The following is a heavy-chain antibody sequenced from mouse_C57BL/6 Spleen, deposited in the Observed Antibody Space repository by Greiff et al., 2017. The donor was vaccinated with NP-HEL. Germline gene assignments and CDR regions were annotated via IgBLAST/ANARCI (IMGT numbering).Heavy chain of an antibody. CDR1: GYTFTSYW. CDR3: ASTYPYAMDY. D-gene: IGHD5-1*01. J-gene: IGHJ4*01. V-gene: IGHV1-72*01. CDR2: IDPNSGGT. Sequence: VQLQQPGAELVKPGASVKLSCKASGYTFTSYWMHWVKQRPGRGLEWIGRIDPNSGGTKYNEKFKSKATLTVDKPSSTAYMQLSSLTSEDAAVYYCASTYPYAMDYWGQGTSVTVSS.